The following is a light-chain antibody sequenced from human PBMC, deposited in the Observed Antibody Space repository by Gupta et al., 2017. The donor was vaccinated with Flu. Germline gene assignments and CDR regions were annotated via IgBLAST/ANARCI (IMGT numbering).Light chain of an antibody. CDR1: QSVSNF. J-gene: IGKJ2*03. V-gene: IGKV3-11*01. CDR3: QQRTHWHGYS. Sequence: EVVLTQSPATLSVSPGESATLSCTASQSVSNFLAWYQQRPGQATSLLIYDASKRAPGIPARFSGSRSGTDFTLTISSLETENFAIYSCQQRTHWHGYSYGQGTKLEIK. CDR2: DAS.